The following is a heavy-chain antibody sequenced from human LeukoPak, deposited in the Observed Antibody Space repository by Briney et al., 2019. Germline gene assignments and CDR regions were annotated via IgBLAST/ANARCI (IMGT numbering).Heavy chain of an antibody. D-gene: IGHD3-10*02. CDR3: ARARDYYVSAVPFDAFDN. Sequence: PSETLSLTCTVSGASMSSNYCSWGRQPPGKGLEWIGYIYYSGSTNYNPSLKSRVTISVDTSKNKFSLKLSSVTAADTAVYYCARARDYYVSAVPFDAFDNWGQGTMVTVSS. V-gene: IGHV4-59*01. J-gene: IGHJ3*02. CDR1: GASMSSNY. CDR2: IYYSGST.